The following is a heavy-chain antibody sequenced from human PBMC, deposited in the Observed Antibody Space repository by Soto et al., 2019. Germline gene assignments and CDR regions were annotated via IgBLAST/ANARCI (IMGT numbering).Heavy chain of an antibody. CDR2: IIPIFGAA. V-gene: IGHV1-69*06. J-gene: IGHJ5*02. Sequence: SVKVSCKASGGTFSSYAISWVRQAPGQGLEWMGGIIPIFGAANYAQKFQGRVTITADKSTSTAYMELSSLRSEDTAVYYCARNEYSSSWYSWFDPWGQGTLVTVSS. CDR1: GGTFSSYA. D-gene: IGHD6-13*01. CDR3: ARNEYSSSWYSWFDP.